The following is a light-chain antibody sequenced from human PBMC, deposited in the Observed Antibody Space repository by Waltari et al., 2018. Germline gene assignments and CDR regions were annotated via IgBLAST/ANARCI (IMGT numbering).Light chain of an antibody. V-gene: IGKV4-1*01. Sequence: DIVMTQSPDSLAVSLGERATINCKSSQSLFYSSNSKHYLAWYQQKPGQSLTLLIYWASTRQAGVPDRSSGSGSETDFTLTISTLQAEDVSVYYCHQYYGLCTFGPGTKVDI. J-gene: IGKJ3*01. CDR3: HQYYGLCT. CDR2: WAS. CDR1: QSLFYSSNSKHY.